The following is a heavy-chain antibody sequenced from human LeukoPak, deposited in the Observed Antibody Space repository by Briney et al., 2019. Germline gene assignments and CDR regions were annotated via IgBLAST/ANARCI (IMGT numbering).Heavy chain of an antibody. J-gene: IGHJ3*02. V-gene: IGHV1-24*01. CDR3: ARDIAVAANDAFDI. CDR2: FDPEDGET. CDR1: GYTLTELS. Sequence: GASVKVSCKVSGYTLTELSMHWVRQAPGKGLEWMGGFDPEDGETIYAQKFQGRVTMTTDTSTSTAYMELRSLRSDDTAVYYCARDIAVAANDAFDIWGQGTMVTVSS. D-gene: IGHD6-19*01.